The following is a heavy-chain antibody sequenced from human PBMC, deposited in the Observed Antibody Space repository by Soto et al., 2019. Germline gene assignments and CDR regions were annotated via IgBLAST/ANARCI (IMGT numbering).Heavy chain of an antibody. Sequence: SVKVSCKASGGTFSSYAISWVRQAPGQGLEWMGGIIPIFGTANYAQKFQGRVTITADESTSTAYMELSSLRSEDTAVYYCASTLRFFEWLPTGGDYYYYGMDVWGQGTTVTVSS. CDR2: IIPIFGTA. J-gene: IGHJ6*02. V-gene: IGHV1-69*13. D-gene: IGHD3-3*01. CDR1: GGTFSSYA. CDR3: ASTLRFFEWLPTGGDYYYYGMDV.